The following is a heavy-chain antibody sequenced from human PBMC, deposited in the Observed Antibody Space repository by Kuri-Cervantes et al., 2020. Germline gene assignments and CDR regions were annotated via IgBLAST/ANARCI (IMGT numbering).Heavy chain of an antibody. CDR2: IYYSGST. J-gene: IGHJ3*02. V-gene: IGHV4-39*01. D-gene: IGHD3-9*01. CDR1: GGSISSSTYY. CDR3: ARHLDILTKRAFDI. Sequence: GSLRLSCTVSGGSISSSTYYWGWIRQPPGKGLEWIGSIYYSGSTYYNPSLKSRVTISVDTSKNQFSLKLSSVTAADTAVYYCARHLDILTKRAFDIWGQGTMVTVSS.